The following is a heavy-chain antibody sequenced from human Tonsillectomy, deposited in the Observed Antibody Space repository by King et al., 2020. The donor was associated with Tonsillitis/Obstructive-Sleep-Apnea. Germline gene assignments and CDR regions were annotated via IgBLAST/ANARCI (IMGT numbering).Heavy chain of an antibody. J-gene: IGHJ4*02. D-gene: IGHD1-26*01. Sequence: VQLVESGAEVKKPGESLRISCKGSGYSFTNYWISWVRQMPGKGLEWMGRIDPSDSYTNYSPSFQGHVTISADKSISTAYLRWSSLKTSDTAMYYCALGRGSYFSGWGQGTLVTVSS. CDR3: ALGRGSYFSG. CDR1: GYSFTNYW. CDR2: IDPSDSYT. V-gene: IGHV5-10-1*03.